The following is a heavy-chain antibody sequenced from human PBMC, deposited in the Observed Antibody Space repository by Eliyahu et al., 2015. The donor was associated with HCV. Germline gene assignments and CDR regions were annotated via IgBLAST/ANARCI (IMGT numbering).Heavy chain of an antibody. CDR1: GXSXTXYY. J-gene: IGHJ5*02. V-gene: IGHV4-59*01. D-gene: IGHD6-19*01. Sequence: QVQLQESGPGLVKPSETLSXTCTVSGXSXTXYYWSWIRQPPGKXLEWIGYIYYSGSANYXPSLKSRVTISVDTSKNQFSLKLSSVTAADTAVYYCASGGGGIAVAGTGGWFDPWGQGTLVTVSS. CDR3: ASGGGGIAVAGTGGWFDP. CDR2: IYYSGSA.